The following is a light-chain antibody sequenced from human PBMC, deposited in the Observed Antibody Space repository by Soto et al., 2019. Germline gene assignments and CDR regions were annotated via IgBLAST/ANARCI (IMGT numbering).Light chain of an antibody. CDR2: GAS. Sequence: EVVLTQSPGTLSLSPGEGATLSCRASHNISSTYLAWYQQKPGQAPRLLIYGASSRATGIPDRFSGSGSGTDFTLTVSRLEPEDFAVFYCQHYGSSMYTFGQGTRLDFK. V-gene: IGKV3-20*01. CDR3: QHYGSSMYT. CDR1: HNISSTY. J-gene: IGKJ2*01.